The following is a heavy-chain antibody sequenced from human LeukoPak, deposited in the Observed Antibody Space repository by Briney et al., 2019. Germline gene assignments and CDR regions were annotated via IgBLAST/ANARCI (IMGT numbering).Heavy chain of an antibody. D-gene: IGHD2-15*01. J-gene: IGHJ4*02. CDR1: GFTFNNFA. CDR2: ISGTGGST. V-gene: IGHV3-23*01. Sequence: GGSLRLSCAGTGFTFNNFAMSWVRQAPGKGLEWVSGISGTGGSTYHADSVKGRFTISRDNSKNTVYLQTNSLNAEDTAVYYCAKGRCSGGSCYSRGLDSWGQGTLVTVSS. CDR3: AKGRCSGGSCYSRGLDS.